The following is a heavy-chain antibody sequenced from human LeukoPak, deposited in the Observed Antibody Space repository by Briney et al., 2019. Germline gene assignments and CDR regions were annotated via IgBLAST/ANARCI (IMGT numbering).Heavy chain of an antibody. Sequence: ASETLSHTCSVSGGFISSYYWSWIRQPPGKGLEWIGYIYYSGSTNHNPSLKSRVTISVDTSKNQLSLKLSSVTAADTAVYYCARQLELPDGLDIWGQGTMVTVSS. V-gene: IGHV4-59*01. CDR2: IYYSGST. CDR1: GGFISSYY. J-gene: IGHJ3*02. CDR3: ARQLELPDGLDI. D-gene: IGHD2-15*01.